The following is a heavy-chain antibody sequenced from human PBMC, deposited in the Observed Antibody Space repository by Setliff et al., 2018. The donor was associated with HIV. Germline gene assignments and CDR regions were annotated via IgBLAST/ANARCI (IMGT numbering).Heavy chain of an antibody. D-gene: IGHD2-2*01. CDR2: IIPILGMS. J-gene: IGHJ6*02. CDR1: GGTFSIYA. CDR3: ARGGVCTSTSCGGSYYYGMDV. V-gene: IGHV1-69*10. Sequence: ASVKVSCKASGGTFSIYAISWVRQAPGQGLEWMGGIIPILGMSIYAQKFQGRVTITADESTSTAYMELGSLRSDDTAVYYCARGGVCTSTSCGGSYYYGMDVWGQGTTVTVSS.